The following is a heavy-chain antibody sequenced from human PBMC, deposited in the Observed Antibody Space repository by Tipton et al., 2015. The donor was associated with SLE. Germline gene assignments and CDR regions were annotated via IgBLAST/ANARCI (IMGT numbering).Heavy chain of an antibody. J-gene: IGHJ6*02. Sequence: SLRLSSAASAFTFDDYAMHWVRQAPGKGVGGVSGISWNSGRIGYTDSVKGRFTISRDNSKNTLYLQMNSLRAEDTAVYYCPKDRGYCTGGVCHDLLDYYYGVDVWGQATTVTVSS. CDR3: PKDRGYCTGGVCHDLLDYYYGVDV. V-gene: IGHV3-9*01. CDR1: AFTFDDYA. CDR2: ISWNSGRI. D-gene: IGHD2-8*02.